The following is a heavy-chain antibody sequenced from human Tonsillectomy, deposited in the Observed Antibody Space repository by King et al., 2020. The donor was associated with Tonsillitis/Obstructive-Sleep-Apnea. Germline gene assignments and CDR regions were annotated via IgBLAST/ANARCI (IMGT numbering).Heavy chain of an antibody. CDR1: GYTFSSYY. J-gene: IGHJ5*01. D-gene: IGHD4-11*01. Sequence: QLVQSGAEVKKPGASVKVSCKASGYTFSSYYMHWVRQAPGQGLEWMGIINPSGGSTSYAQKFQGRVTMTRDTSTSTVYMELSSLRSDDTDVYYCAGYGPPGYDVTTLNWFVSWGQGTLVTVSS. V-gene: IGHV1-46*01. CDR2: INPSGGST. CDR3: AGYGPPGYDVTTLNWFVS.